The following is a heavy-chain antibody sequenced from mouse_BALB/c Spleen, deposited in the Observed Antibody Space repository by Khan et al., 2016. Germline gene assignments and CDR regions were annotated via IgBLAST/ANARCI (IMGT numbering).Heavy chain of an antibody. CDR2: ISSGSSAI. CDR1: GFTFSSFG. Sequence: VELVESGGGLVQPGGSRKLSCAASGFTFSSFGMHWVRQAPAKGLEWVAFISSGSSAIYYTDTVKGRFSISRETPKNNMFLQMTTLRTEDTAMYYCGRGDYWGQGTTLTVSS. J-gene: IGHJ2*01. CDR3: GRGDY. V-gene: IGHV5-17*02.